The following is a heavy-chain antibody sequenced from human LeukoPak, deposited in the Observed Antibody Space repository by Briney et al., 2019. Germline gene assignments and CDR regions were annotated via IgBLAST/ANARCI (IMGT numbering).Heavy chain of an antibody. CDR1: GYSISSGYY. CDR3: ARDRLLNLYYYMDV. J-gene: IGHJ6*03. CDR2: IYHNGST. V-gene: IGHV4-38-2*02. Sequence: SETLSLTCTVSGYSISSGYYWGWIRQPPGKGLEWIGNIYHNGSTNYNPSLKSRVTISVDTSKNQFSLKLSSVTAADTAVYYCARDRLLNLYYYMDVWGKGTTVTISS.